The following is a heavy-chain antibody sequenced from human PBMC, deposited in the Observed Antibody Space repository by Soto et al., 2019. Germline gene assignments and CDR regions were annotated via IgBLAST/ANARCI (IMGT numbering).Heavy chain of an antibody. CDR1: GYTFTGYY. D-gene: IGHD6-6*01. CDR3: ARGKAARPSGWFDP. V-gene: IGHV1-2*02. Sequence: ASVKVSCKASGYTFTGYYMHWVRQAPGQGLEWMGWINPNSGGTNYAQKFQGRVTMTRDTSISTAYMELSRLRSDDTAVYYCARGKAARPSGWFDPWGQGTLVTVSS. CDR2: INPNSGGT. J-gene: IGHJ5*02.